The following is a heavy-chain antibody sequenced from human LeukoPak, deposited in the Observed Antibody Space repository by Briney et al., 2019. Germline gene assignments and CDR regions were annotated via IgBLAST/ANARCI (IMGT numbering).Heavy chain of an antibody. V-gene: IGHV3-30*02. Sequence: GGSLRLSCAASGFTFSSYGMHWVRQAPGKGLEWVAFIRYDGSNKYYADSVKGRFTISRDNSKNTLYLQMNGLRAEDTAVYYCAKVHGNWNDAYYFDYWGQGTLVTVSS. CDR3: AKVHGNWNDAYYFDY. J-gene: IGHJ4*02. D-gene: IGHD1-1*01. CDR2: IRYDGSNK. CDR1: GFTFSSYG.